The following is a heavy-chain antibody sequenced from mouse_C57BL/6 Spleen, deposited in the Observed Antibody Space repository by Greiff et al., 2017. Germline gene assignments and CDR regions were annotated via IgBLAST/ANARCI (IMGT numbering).Heavy chain of an antibody. D-gene: IGHD2-5*01. J-gene: IGHJ3*01. Sequence: VMLVESGAELMKPGASVKLSCKATGYTFTGYWIQWVNQRPGHGLEWIGDILPGSGSTNYNEKFKGKATFAADTTSITAYMQLSSLTTEDSAIYYCARSDCCSNMVFAYWGQGTLVTVSA. V-gene: IGHV1-9*01. CDR2: ILPGSGST. CDR3: ARSDCCSNMVFAY. CDR1: GYTFTGYW.